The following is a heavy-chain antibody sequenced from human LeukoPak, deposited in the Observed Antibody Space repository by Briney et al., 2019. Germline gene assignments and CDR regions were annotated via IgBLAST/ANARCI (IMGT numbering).Heavy chain of an antibody. V-gene: IGHV1-2*02. CDR1: GYTFTGYY. CDR3: ARDSYCSGGSCPNWFDP. CDR2: INPNSGGT. Sequence: ASVKVSCKASGYTFTGYYMHWVRQAPGQGLEWMGWINPNSGGTNYAQKFQGRVTMTRDTSTSTVYMELSSLRSEDTAVYYCARDSYCSGGSCPNWFDPWGQGTLVTVSS. D-gene: IGHD2-15*01. J-gene: IGHJ5*02.